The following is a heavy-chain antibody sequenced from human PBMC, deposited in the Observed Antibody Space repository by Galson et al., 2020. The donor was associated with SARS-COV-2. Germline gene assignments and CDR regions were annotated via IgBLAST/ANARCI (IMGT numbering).Heavy chain of an antibody. CDR3: TRDQSSDY. J-gene: IGHJ4*02. Sequence: GGSLRLSCTASGFILRDYHMHWVRQPPRKGLVLVSRINRDGRDIRYADSVEGRFTISRDNAKNTLYLQMNSLRAEDTAVYYCTRDQSSDYWGQGTLVIVSS. CDR2: INRDGRDI. D-gene: IGHD6-6*01. V-gene: IGHV3-74*01. CDR1: GFILRDYH.